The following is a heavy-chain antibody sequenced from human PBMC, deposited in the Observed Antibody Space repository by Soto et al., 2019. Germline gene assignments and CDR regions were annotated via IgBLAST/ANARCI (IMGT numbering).Heavy chain of an antibody. V-gene: IGHV3-43*01. D-gene: IGHD7-27*01. Sequence: GGSLRLSCAASGFTFDDYTMHWVRQAPGKGLEWVSLISWDGGSTYYADSVKDRFTISRDNSKNSLYLQMNSLRTEDTALYYCAKDTGDTPKFYFDYWGQGTLVTVSS. CDR3: AKDTGDTPKFYFDY. J-gene: IGHJ4*02. CDR2: ISWDGGST. CDR1: GFTFDDYT.